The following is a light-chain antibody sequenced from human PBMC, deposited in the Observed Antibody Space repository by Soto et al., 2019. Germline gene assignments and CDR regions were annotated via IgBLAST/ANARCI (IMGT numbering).Light chain of an antibody. CDR3: QQSYSSPPT. V-gene: IGKV1-39*01. CDR2: AAS. J-gene: IGKJ1*01. Sequence: IPMTQSAYSLSASVGDRVPLTCRASQSISNHLNWYQQKPGKAPKLLIFAASSLQSGVPSRFSGSRSGPDFTLTISSLQPEDFATYYCQQSYSSPPTFGQGTKVDIK. CDR1: QSISNH.